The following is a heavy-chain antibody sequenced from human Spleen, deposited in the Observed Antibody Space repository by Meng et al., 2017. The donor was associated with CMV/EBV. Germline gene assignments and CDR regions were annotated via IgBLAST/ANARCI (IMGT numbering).Heavy chain of an antibody. J-gene: IGHJ4*02. D-gene: IGHD4-17*01. CDR3: ARAGAAVTTNFDF. V-gene: IGHV1-18*01. CDR1: GYKVDIYG. CDR2: VGAENGET. Sequence: KGSGYKVDIYGITEVRQAPGQGVEWVGWVGAENGETNYRQKFQGRVTVTADTFTKTAYMEMRSLRSDDSAIYYCARAGAAVTTNFDFWGQGTLDTVSS.